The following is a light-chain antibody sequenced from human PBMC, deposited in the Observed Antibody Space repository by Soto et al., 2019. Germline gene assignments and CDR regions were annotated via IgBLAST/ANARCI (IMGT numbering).Light chain of an antibody. Sequence: DVEMTQSPSSLSASVGDRVTITCRASQTIASHLNWYQQKPGEAPKLLIYAASSLQSGVPSRFSGTSSGTTFTLIISSLQPEDFATYSCQQSHTFPLTVGPGTRVEIK. V-gene: IGKV1-39*01. J-gene: IGKJ3*01. CDR3: QQSHTFPLT. CDR1: QTIASH. CDR2: AAS.